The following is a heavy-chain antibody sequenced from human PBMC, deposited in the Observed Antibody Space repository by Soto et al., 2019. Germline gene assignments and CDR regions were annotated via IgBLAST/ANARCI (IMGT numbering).Heavy chain of an antibody. CDR1: GFTFSSYW. CDR2: INSDGSST. CDR3: ASSSRMTTVYYYYYGMDV. Sequence: GGSLRLSCAASGFTFSSYWMRWVRQAPGKGLVWVSRINSDGSSTSYADSVKGRFTISRDNAKNTLYLQMNSLRAEDTAVYYCASSSRMTTVYYYYYGMDVWGQGTTLTVSS. V-gene: IGHV3-74*01. D-gene: IGHD4-17*01. J-gene: IGHJ6*02.